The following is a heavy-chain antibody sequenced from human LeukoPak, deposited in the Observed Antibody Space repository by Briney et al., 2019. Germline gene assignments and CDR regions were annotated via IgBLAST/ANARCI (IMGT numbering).Heavy chain of an antibody. J-gene: IGHJ4*02. CDR1: GGSISSSPYY. V-gene: IGHV4-39*02. Sequence: PSETLSLTCTVSGGSISSSPYYWGWVRQPPGKGLEWIGNIYYSGNTYYNPSLKTRVTISVDTSKNQFSLRLSSVTAADTAVYYCARDFLGAGTVGATSGYWGQGTLVTVSS. CDR3: ARDFLGAGTVGATSGY. D-gene: IGHD1-26*01. CDR2: IYYSGNT.